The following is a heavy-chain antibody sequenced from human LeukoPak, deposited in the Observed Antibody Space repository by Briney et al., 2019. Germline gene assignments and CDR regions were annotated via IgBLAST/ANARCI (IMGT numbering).Heavy chain of an antibody. CDR1: GGSFSGYY. J-gene: IGHJ5*02. D-gene: IGHD3-10*01. V-gene: IGHV4-34*01. CDR2: INHSGST. Sequence: SETLSLACAVYGGSFSGYYWSWIRQPPGKGLEWIGEINHSGSTNYNPSLKSRVTISVDTSKNQFSLKPSSVTAADTAVYYCARNAGTTRYYYGSGSSNWFDPWGQGTLVTVSS. CDR3: ARNAGTTRYYYGSGSSNWFDP.